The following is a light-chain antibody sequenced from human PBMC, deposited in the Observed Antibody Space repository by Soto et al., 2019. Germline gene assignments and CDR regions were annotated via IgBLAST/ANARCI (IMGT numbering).Light chain of an antibody. Sequence: QSALTQPPSASGSPGQSVTISCTGTSSDVGAYNYVSWYQQHPGKAPKSMIYGVSKRPSGVPDRFSGSKSGNTASLTVSGLQAEDEADYYCSSYGGSNNLLFGGGTKVTVL. CDR1: SSDVGAYNY. CDR2: GVS. J-gene: IGLJ3*02. V-gene: IGLV2-8*01. CDR3: SSYGGSNNLL.